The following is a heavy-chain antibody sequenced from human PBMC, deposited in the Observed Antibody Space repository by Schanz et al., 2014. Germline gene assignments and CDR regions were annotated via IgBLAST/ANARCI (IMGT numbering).Heavy chain of an antibody. CDR1: GFTFSSYA. D-gene: IGHD2-15*01. Sequence: VQLLESGGGLVQPGGSLRLSCAASGFTFSSYAMSWVRQAPGKGLEWVAVISYDGRNKYYADSVKGRFTISRDNSKNTLYLQMNTLRAEDTAVYYCARDRGYCSGGSCLTFDYWGQGTLVTASS. J-gene: IGHJ4*02. CDR3: ARDRGYCSGGSCLTFDY. CDR2: ISYDGRNK. V-gene: IGHV3-30-3*01.